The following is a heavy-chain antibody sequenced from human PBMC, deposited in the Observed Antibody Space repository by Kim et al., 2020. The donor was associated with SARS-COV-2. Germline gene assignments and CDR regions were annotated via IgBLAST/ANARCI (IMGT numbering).Heavy chain of an antibody. CDR2: IYHSGST. CDR1: GGSISNGFW. V-gene: IGHV4-4*02. D-gene: IGHD6-13*01. Sequence: SETLSLTFAVSGGSISNGFWWNWVRQPPGGGVAWVAEIYHSGSTNYNPSLKSRVTISVDKSKNHFSLKLTSVTAADTAVYYCAGERPLAGCQQQLLRGDFGGQGTLVTVSS. CDR3: AGERPLAGCQQQLLRGDF. J-gene: IGHJ4*02.